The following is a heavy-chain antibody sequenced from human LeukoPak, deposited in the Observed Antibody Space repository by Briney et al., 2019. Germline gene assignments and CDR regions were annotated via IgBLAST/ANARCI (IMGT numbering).Heavy chain of an antibody. CDR1: GFSFRNYW. D-gene: IGHD2-15*01. J-gene: IGHJ4*02. CDR2: TKPDGSAE. CDR3: ARDGGLHTNFDY. Sequence: QAGGSLRLSCAASGFSFRNYWMGWVRQAPGKGLEWVANTKPDGSAEYYADSVRGRFTASRDNANNLLYLQMNRLRAEDTAVYYCARDGGLHTNFDYGGQGTLLTVSS. V-gene: IGHV3-7*01.